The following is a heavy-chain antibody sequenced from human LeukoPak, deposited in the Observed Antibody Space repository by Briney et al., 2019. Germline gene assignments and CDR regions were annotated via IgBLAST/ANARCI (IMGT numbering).Heavy chain of an antibody. D-gene: IGHD4-11*01. CDR3: AVATVTNQFFDY. Sequence: WASVKVSCEASGGTFSSYAISWVRQAPGQGLEWMGGIIPIFGTANYAQKFQGRVTITTDESTSTAYMELSSLRSEDTAVYYCAVATVTNQFFDYWGQGTLVTVSS. CDR2: IIPIFGTA. CDR1: GGTFSSYA. J-gene: IGHJ4*02. V-gene: IGHV1-69*05.